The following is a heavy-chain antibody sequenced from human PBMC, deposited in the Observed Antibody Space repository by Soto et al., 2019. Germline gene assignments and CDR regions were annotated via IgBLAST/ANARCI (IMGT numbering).Heavy chain of an antibody. Sequence: PGGSLRLSCGASGFKFGAFGMNWVRQAPGKGLEWVSSITLSSSYIYYADSVKGRFTVSRDNAKNSLYLDMKSLTVDDTAVYYCARDMKSVRFWGTNGFDPWGQGTLVTVSS. J-gene: IGHJ5*02. CDR1: GFKFGAFG. V-gene: IGHV3-21*01. CDR2: ITLSSSYI. D-gene: IGHD3-16*01. CDR3: ARDMKSVRFWGTNGFDP.